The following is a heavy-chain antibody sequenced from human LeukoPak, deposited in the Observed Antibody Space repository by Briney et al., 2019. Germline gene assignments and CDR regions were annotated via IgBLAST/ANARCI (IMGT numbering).Heavy chain of an antibody. V-gene: IGHV3-48*01. CDR3: AREYSSSSGRAFDI. CDR1: GFTFSSYS. D-gene: IGHD6-6*01. J-gene: IGHJ3*02. CDR2: ISSSGSTI. Sequence: GGSLRLSCAASGFTFSSYSMNWVRQAPGKGLEWVSYISSSGSTIYYADSVKGRFTISRDNAKNSLYLQMNSLRAEDTAVYYCAREYSSSSGRAFDIWGQGTTVTVSS.